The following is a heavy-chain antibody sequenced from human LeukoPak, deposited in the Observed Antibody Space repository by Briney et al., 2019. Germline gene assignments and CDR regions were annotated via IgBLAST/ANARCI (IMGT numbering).Heavy chain of an antibody. Sequence: ASVKVSCKASGYTFTGYYMHWVRQAPGKGLEWMGGFDPEDGETIYAQKFQGRVTMTEDTSTDTAYMELSSLRSEDTAVYYCATDILGYCSSTSCYPNFDYWGQGTLVTVSS. CDR3: ATDILGYCSSTSCYPNFDY. CDR1: GYTFTGYY. V-gene: IGHV1-24*01. CDR2: FDPEDGET. D-gene: IGHD2-2*01. J-gene: IGHJ4*02.